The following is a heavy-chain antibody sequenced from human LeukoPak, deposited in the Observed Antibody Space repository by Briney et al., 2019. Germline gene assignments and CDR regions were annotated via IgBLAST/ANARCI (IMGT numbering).Heavy chain of an antibody. V-gene: IGHV3-23*01. J-gene: IGHJ4*02. CDR1: GLTFSSYA. CDR2: VSGSGGNT. D-gene: IGHD6-19*01. Sequence: PGASLRLSCAASGLTFSSYAITWVRQAPGKGLEWVSAVSGSGGNTSYADSVKGRFTISRDNSKNTLYLQMNSLRAEDTAVYYCAKDRSSGWYTTLDYWGQGVLVTVSS. CDR3: AKDRSSGWYTTLDY.